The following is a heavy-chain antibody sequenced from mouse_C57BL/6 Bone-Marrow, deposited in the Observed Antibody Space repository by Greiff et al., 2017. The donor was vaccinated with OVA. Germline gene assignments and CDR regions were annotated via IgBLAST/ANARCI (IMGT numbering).Heavy chain of an antibody. CDR2: ISSGGSYT. V-gene: IGHV5-6*02. CDR1: GFTFSSYG. Sequence: DVKLVESGGDLVKPGGSLKLSCAASGFTFSSYGMSWVRQTPDKRLEWVATISSGGSYTYYPDSVKGRFTISRDNAKNTLYLQMSSLKSEDTAMYYCARHMGAYWGQGTLVTVSA. CDR3: ARHMGAY. J-gene: IGHJ3*01.